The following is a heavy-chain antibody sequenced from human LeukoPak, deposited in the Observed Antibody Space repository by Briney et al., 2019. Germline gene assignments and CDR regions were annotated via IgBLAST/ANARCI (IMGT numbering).Heavy chain of an antibody. CDR1: GFTFDDYA. CDR2: ISWDGGST. J-gene: IGHJ4*02. V-gene: IGHV3-43D*03. D-gene: IGHD6-19*01. Sequence: GGSLRLSCAASGFTFDDYAMHWVRQAPGKGLEWVSLISWDGGSTYYADSVKGRFTISRDISKNSLYLQMNSLRAEDTALYYCAKDLAVAGTRFPDYWGQGTLVTVSS. CDR3: AKDLAVAGTRFPDY.